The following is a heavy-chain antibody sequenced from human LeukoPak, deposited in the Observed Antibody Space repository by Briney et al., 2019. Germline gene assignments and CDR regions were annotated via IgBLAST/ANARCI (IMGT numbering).Heavy chain of an antibody. V-gene: IGHV3-21*01. CDR3: ARAVGPRSPCSAFDI. Sequence: GGSLRLSCAASGFTFSSYSMNWVRQAPGKGLEWVSSISISSSYIYYADSVKGRSTIPRDNAKNSLYLQMNSLRAEDTAVYYWARAVGPRSPCSAFDIWGQGTMVTVSS. CDR2: ISISSSYI. D-gene: IGHD3-10*02. CDR1: GFTFSSYS. J-gene: IGHJ3*02.